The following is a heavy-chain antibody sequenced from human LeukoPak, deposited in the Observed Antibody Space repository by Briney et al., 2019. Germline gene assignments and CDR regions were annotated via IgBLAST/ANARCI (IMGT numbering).Heavy chain of an antibody. CDR2: IYHSGST. CDR3: AREDSSGYYSGNYYYYGMDV. CDR1: GGSISSSNW. J-gene: IGHJ6*02. V-gene: IGHV4-4*02. D-gene: IGHD3-22*01. Sequence: PSGTLSLTCAVSGGSISSSNWWSWVRQPPGKGLEWIGEIYHSGSTNYNPSLKSRVTISVDKSKNQFSLKLSSVTAADTAVYYCAREDSSGYYSGNYYYYGMDVWGQGTTVTVSS.